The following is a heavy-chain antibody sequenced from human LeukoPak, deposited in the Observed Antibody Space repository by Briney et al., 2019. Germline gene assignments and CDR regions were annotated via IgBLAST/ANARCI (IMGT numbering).Heavy chain of an antibody. CDR2: INPQNGAT. CDR3: AKEGYSNGPDP. CDR1: GYTLTDHY. D-gene: IGHD4-11*01. J-gene: IGHJ5*02. Sequence: ASVTVSFKASGYTLTDHYMHWLRWAPGQGLEWMGWINPQNGATVYAKKFQGRVTMTRDTPVSTLYMELRNLRSDDTGVYYCAKEGYSNGPDPWGPGSLVTVAS. V-gene: IGHV1-2*02.